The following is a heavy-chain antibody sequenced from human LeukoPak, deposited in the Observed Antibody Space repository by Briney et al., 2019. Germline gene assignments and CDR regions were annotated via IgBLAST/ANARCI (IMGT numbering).Heavy chain of an antibody. CDR3: AASAVVARYY. Sequence: GGSLRLSCTASGIRFSDCYMGWIRQAPGKGLEWVSYITDSSKTTYYADSVKGRFTISRDNAENSLFLQMSDLRAEDTAIYYCAASAVVARYYWGQGTLVTVSS. CDR2: ITDSSKTT. J-gene: IGHJ4*02. CDR1: GIRFSDCY. D-gene: IGHD4-23*01. V-gene: IGHV3-11*01.